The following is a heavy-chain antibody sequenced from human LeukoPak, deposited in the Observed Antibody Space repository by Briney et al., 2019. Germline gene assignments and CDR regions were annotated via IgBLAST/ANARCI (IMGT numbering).Heavy chain of an antibody. CDR3: ARGGYSSSWLARDY. CDR2: INPNSGGT. Sequence: GASVKVSCXASGYTFTGYYMHWVRQAPGQGLEWMGWINPNSGGTNYAQKFQGRVTMTRDTSISTAYMELSRLRSDDTAVYYCARGGYSSSWLARDYWGQRTLVTVSS. V-gene: IGHV1-2*02. CDR1: GYTFTGYY. D-gene: IGHD6-13*01. J-gene: IGHJ4*02.